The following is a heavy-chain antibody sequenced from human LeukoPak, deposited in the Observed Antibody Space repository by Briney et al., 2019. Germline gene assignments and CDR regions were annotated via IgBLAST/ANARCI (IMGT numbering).Heavy chain of an antibody. D-gene: IGHD6-6*01. CDR2: IYYSGST. J-gene: IGHJ5*02. V-gene: IGHV4-30-4*01. CDR1: GGSISSGDYY. Sequence: SQTLSLTCTVSGGSISSGDYYWSWIRQPPGKGLEWIGYIYYSGSTYYNPSLKSRLTISGDTSKNQFSLRLSSVTAADTAVYYCARGRTYRSSSWFDPWGQGTLVTVSS. CDR3: ARGRTYRSSSWFDP.